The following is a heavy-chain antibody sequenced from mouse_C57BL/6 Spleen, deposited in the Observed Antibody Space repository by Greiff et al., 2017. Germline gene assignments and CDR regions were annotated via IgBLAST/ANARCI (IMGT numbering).Heavy chain of an antibody. CDR2: ISYDGSN. J-gene: IGHJ1*03. Sequence: EVKLMESGPGLVKPSQSLSLTCSVTGYSITSGYYWNWIRQFPGNKLEWMGYISYDGSNNYNPSLKNRISITRDTSKNQFFLKLNSVTTEDTATYYCARTPYYGSSYDWYFDVWGTGTTVTVAS. V-gene: IGHV3-6*01. CDR1: GYSITSGYY. CDR3: ARTPYYGSSYDWYFDV. D-gene: IGHD1-1*01.